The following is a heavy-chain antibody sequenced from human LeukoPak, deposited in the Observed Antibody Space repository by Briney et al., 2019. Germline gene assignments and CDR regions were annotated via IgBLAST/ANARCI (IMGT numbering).Heavy chain of an antibody. CDR2: ISYDGSNK. CDR3: ARVGQLVGY. J-gene: IGHJ4*02. D-gene: IGHD6-6*01. Sequence: GGSLRLSCAASGFTFTNYAMHWVRQAPGKGLEWVAVISYDGSNKYYADSVKGRFTISRDNSKNTLYLQMNSLRAEDTAVYYCARVGQLVGYWGQGTLVTVSS. V-gene: IGHV3-30*04. CDR1: GFTFTNYA.